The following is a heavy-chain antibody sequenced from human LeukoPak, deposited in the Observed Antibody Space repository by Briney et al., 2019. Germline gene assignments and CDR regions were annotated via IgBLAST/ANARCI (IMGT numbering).Heavy chain of an antibody. CDR3: ARSLAVDY. Sequence: GGSLRLSCAASGFTFSDYSMNWVRQAPGKGLEWVSYISSSSTVYYADSVKGRFTISRDNDKNSLYLQMNSLRAEDTAVYNCARSLAVDYWGQGTLVTVSS. J-gene: IGHJ4*02. CDR2: ISSSSTV. CDR1: GFTFSDYS. D-gene: IGHD6-6*01. V-gene: IGHV3-48*01.